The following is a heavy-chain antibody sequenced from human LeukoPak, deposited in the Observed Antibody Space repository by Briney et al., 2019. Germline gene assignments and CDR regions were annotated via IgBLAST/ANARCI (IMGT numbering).Heavy chain of an antibody. V-gene: IGHV1-24*01. D-gene: IGHD3-3*01. Sequence: ASVKVSCKVSGHTLSQLSMHWVRQAPGKGLEWIGGFDLEDSHNLYAQNFQGRVTVTEDTSTDTAYMELRSLTSDDTALYYCATDLDFFLSWGQGTLVTVSS. J-gene: IGHJ5*02. CDR1: GHTLSQLS. CDR2: FDLEDSHN. CDR3: ATDLDFFLS.